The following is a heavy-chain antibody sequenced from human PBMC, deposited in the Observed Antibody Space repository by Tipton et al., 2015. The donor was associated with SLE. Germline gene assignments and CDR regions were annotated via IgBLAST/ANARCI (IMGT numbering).Heavy chain of an antibody. CDR1: GGSISSYY. J-gene: IGHJ4*02. V-gene: IGHV4-59*12. CDR3: ARDHSSSSSYFDY. CDR2: IYYSGST. D-gene: IGHD6-6*01. Sequence: LSCAVSGGSISSYYWSWIRQPPGKGLEWIGYIYYSGSTNYNPSLKSRVTISVDTSKNQFSLKLSSVTAADTAVYYCARDHSSSSSYFDYWGQGTLVTVSS.